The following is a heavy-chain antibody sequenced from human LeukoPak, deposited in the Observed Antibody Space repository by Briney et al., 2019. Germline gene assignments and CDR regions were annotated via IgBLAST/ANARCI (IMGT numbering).Heavy chain of an antibody. Sequence: GGSLRLSCAASGFTFSSYAMSWVRQAPGKALEWVSAISGSGGSTYYADSVKGRFTISRDNSKNTLYLQMNSLRAEDTAVYYCAKDGYYDSSGFLFFDIWGQGTMVTVSS. CDR1: GFTFSSYA. D-gene: IGHD3-22*01. CDR2: ISGSGGST. CDR3: AKDGYYDSSGFLFFDI. J-gene: IGHJ3*02. V-gene: IGHV3-23*01.